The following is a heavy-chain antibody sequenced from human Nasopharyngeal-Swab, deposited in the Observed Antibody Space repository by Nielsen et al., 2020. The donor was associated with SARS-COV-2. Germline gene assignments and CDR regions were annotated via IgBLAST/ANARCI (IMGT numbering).Heavy chain of an antibody. D-gene: IGHD1-1*01. CDR1: GFSLSSTLVG. CDR3: AHRPPGMDGGYYFDY. CDR2: LYGNDNK. Sequence: SGPTLVTPTQTLTLTCTFSGFSLSSTLVGVGWIRQPPGKALEWLALLYGNDNKRFSPSLKSRLAITKDTSKNQVVLTMTNMESVDTATYFCAHRPPGMDGGYYFDYWGQGTLVTVSS. J-gene: IGHJ4*02. V-gene: IGHV2-5*01.